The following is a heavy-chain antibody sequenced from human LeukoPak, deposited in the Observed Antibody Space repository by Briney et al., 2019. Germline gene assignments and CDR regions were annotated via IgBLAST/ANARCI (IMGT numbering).Heavy chain of an antibody. CDR1: GYSFTSYW. D-gene: IGHD3-22*01. J-gene: IGHJ4*02. Sequence: KISCKGSGYSFTSYWIGWVRQMPGKGLEWMGIIYPGDSDTRYSPSFQGQVTISADKSISTAYLQWSSLKASDTAMYYCARHPRGYYDSSGYPIYYFDYWGQGTLVTVSS. CDR2: IYPGDSDT. CDR3: ARHPRGYYDSSGYPIYYFDY. V-gene: IGHV5-51*01.